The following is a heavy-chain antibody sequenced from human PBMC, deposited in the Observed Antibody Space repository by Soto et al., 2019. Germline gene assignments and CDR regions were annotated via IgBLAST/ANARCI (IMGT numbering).Heavy chain of an antibody. Sequence: VSLRLSCAASGFTFRTYAMNWVRQAPGKGLEWISAISGSGSFTHYADSVRGRFTISRDNSQNQLYLQMNNLRGDDTAMYYCAKIPTGSGSSKFDYWGQGIQVTVSS. CDR3: AKIPTGSGSSKFDY. J-gene: IGHJ4*02. D-gene: IGHD3-10*01. V-gene: IGHV3-23*01. CDR1: GFTFRTYA. CDR2: ISGSGSFT.